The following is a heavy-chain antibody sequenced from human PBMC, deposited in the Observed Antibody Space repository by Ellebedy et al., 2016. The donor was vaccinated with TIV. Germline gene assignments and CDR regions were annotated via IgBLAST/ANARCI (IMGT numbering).Heavy chain of an antibody. CDR1: GFTFTYFG. CDR3: AKTLITMKVVVITPYFDN. CDR2: ISSDGHAK. D-gene: IGHD3-22*01. V-gene: IGHV3-30*18. J-gene: IGHJ4*02. Sequence: PGGSLRLSCAASGFTFTYFGMHWVRQTPGKGLQWVALISSDGHAKSYADSVKGRFTISRDDSKNTLYLQMHTLRPEDTAVYYCAKTLITMKVVVITPYFDNWGQGTLVTVSS.